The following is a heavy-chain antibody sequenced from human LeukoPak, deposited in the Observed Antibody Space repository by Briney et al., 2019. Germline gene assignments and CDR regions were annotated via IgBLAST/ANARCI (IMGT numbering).Heavy chain of an antibody. CDR1: GGSFSGYY. CDR2: INHSGST. V-gene: IGHV4-34*01. J-gene: IGHJ5*02. Sequence: SETLSLTCAVYGGSFSGYYWSWIRQPPGKGLEWIGEINHSGSTNYNPSLKSRVTISVDTSKNQFSLKLSSVTAADTAAYYCARDRNLYCSSTSCARGGSRFDPWGQGTLVTVSS. D-gene: IGHD2-2*01. CDR3: ARDRNLYCSSTSCARGGSRFDP.